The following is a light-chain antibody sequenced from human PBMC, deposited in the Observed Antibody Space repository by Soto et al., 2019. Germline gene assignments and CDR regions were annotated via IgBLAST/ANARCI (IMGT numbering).Light chain of an antibody. Sequence: DIVMTQSPLSLPVTLGERASISCRSSQSLLHSNGYNYLDWYLQKPGQSPQLLIYLGSNRSSGVPDRFSGSGSGTDFTLKISRVEAEDVGVYYCLQALQTPWAFGQGTKVDIK. CDR1: QSLLHSNGYNY. V-gene: IGKV2-28*01. J-gene: IGKJ1*01. CDR2: LGS. CDR3: LQALQTPWA.